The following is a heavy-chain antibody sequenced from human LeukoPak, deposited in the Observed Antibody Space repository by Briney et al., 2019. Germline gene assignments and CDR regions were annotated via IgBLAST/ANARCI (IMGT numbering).Heavy chain of an antibody. J-gene: IGHJ5*02. V-gene: IGHV3-48*03. Sequence: PGGSLRLSCAASGFTFSSYEMNWVRQAPGKGLEWVSYISSSGSTMYYADSVKGRFTISRDNAKNSLYLQMNSLRAEDTAVYYCAREEGFCSNGVCFFWFDPWGQGTLVTVSS. CDR1: GFTFSSYE. CDR2: ISSSGSTM. CDR3: AREEGFCSNGVCFFWFDP. D-gene: IGHD2-8*01.